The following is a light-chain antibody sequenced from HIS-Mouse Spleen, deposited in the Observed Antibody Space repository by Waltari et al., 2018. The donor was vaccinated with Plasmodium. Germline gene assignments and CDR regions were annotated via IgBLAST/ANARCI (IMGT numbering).Light chain of an antibody. CDR1: NIGSKS. CDR3: QVWDSSSDHYV. V-gene: IGLV3-21*02. J-gene: IGLJ1*01. Sequence: SYVLTQPPSVSVAPGQTARITCGGNNIGSKSVHWYQQKPGQAPVLVVYDASDRPSGITERCSGSNSGNTATLTISRVEAGDEADYYCQVWDSSSDHYVFGTGTKVTVL. CDR2: DAS.